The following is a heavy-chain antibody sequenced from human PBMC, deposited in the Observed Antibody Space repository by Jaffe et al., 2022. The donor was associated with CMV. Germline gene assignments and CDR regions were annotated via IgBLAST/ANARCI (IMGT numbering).Heavy chain of an antibody. V-gene: IGHV1-69*09. J-gene: IGHJ4*02. D-gene: IGHD3-3*01. Sequence: QVQLVQSGAEVKKPGSSVKVSCKASGGTFSSYAISWVRQAPGQGLEWMGRIIPILGIANYAQKFQGRVTITADKSTSTAYMELSSLRSEDTAVYYCARDSRFLEWLSPFYFDYWGQGTLVTVSS. CDR1: GGTFSSYA. CDR2: IIPILGIA. CDR3: ARDSRFLEWLSPFYFDY.